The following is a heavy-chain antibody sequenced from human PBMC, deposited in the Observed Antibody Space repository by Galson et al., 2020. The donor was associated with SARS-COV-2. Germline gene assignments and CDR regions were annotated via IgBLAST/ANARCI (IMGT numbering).Heavy chain of an antibody. CDR3: SRGTITAFAVLIVLPSPGYFDF. Sequence: PSETLSLTCAVYGGSFSDYYWTWIRQPPGKGLEWIGEINHRGSSKYNPSLKSRVTMSVDTSKNQFSLRLSSVTAADTAVYYCSRGTITAFAVLIVLPSPGYFDFWGRQPWSPSP. V-gene: IGHV4-34*01. CDR1: GGSFSDYY. J-gene: IGHJ4*02. D-gene: IGHD3-3*01. CDR2: INHRGSS.